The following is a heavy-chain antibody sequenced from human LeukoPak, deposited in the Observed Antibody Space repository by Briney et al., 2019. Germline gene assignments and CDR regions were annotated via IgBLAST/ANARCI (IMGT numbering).Heavy chain of an antibody. CDR2: IYYTGTT. Sequence: TSETLSLTCTVSGGSIGSADFYWNWVRQPPGKGLESIGSIYYTGTTQYNPSLKSRITISLDMPKNQFSLKLSSVTAADTAVYYCARDPHRERGTSNVFDIWGQGTMVTVSS. J-gene: IGHJ3*02. D-gene: IGHD1-14*01. CDR3: ARDPHRERGTSNVFDI. V-gene: IGHV4-30-4*08. CDR1: GGSIGSADFY.